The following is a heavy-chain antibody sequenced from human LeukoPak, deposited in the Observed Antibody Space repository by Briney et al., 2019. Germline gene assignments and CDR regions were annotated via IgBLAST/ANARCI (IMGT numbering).Heavy chain of an antibody. D-gene: IGHD4-17*01. V-gene: IGHV3-23*01. CDR2: ISRSDGTA. CDR3: ARDDYGDWPPLFDY. J-gene: IGHJ4*02. Sequence: GGSLRLSCAASGFTFSAFAMNWVRQAPGKGLELVSFISRSDGTAYYADSVKGRFTISRDNSKNTLYLQMNSLRAEDTAQYFCARDDYGDWPPLFDYWGQGTLVTVSS. CDR1: GFTFSAFA.